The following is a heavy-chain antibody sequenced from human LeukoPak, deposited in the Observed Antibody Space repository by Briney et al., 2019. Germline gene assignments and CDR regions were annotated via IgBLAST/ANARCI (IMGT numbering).Heavy chain of an antibody. CDR3: ARGDIYWDY. CDR2: IHPNSGGP. J-gene: IGHJ4*02. D-gene: IGHD2-15*01. Sequence: ASVKVSCKASRYTFTAYYVYWVRQAPGQGPEWMGWIHPNSGGPKYAQNSQGRVTMTRDTSITTAYMELSSLRSDDTAVYYCARGDIYWDYWGQGTQVTVSS. V-gene: IGHV1-2*02. CDR1: RYTFTAYY.